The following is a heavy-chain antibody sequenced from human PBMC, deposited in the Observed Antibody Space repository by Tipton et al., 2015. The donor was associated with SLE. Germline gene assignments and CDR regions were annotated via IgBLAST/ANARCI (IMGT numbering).Heavy chain of an antibody. CDR2: ISWNSDGI. Sequence: SLRLSCAASGFSFHDYAMHWVRQPPGKGLEWVSGISWNSDGIGYADSVKGRFTISRDSAKNSVYLQMNSLRTEDTALYYCAKVGTGTRGLDIWGQGTMVTVSP. D-gene: IGHD1-1*01. V-gene: IGHV3-9*01. CDR3: AKVGTGTRGLDI. CDR1: GFSFHDYA. J-gene: IGHJ3*02.